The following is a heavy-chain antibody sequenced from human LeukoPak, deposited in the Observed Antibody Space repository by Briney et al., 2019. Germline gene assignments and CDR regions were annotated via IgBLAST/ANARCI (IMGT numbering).Heavy chain of an antibody. J-gene: IGHJ6*03. V-gene: IGHV1-69*06. CDR2: IIPIFGTP. D-gene: IGHD3-16*01. CDR3: AKQGAVRQDYYMDV. CDR1: GGSFSSYV. Sequence: SVNVSCKASGGSFSSYVITWVRQAPGQGLEWMGRIIPIFGTPTYAQKFQGRVTITADMGSSTAYLELTSLTSEDTARYFCAKQGAVRQDYYMDVWGSGTTVTVSS.